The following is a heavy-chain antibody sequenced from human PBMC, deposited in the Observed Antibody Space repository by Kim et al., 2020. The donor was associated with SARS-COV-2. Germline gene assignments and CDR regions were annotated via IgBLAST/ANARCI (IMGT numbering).Heavy chain of an antibody. CDR3: AKDTPLYYDILTGYYTKYYFDY. V-gene: IGHV3-23*01. J-gene: IGHJ4*02. CDR2: ISGSGGST. D-gene: IGHD3-9*01. Sequence: GGYLRLSCAASGFTFSSYAMSWVRQAPGKGLEWVSAISGSGGSTYYADSVKGRFTISRDNSKNTLYLQMNSLRAEDTAVYYCAKDTPLYYDILTGYYTKYYFDYWGQGTLVTVSS. CDR1: GFTFSSYA.